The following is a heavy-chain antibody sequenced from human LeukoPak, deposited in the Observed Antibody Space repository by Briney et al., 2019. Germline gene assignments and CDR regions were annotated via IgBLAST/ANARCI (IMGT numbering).Heavy chain of an antibody. V-gene: IGHV3-23*01. D-gene: IGHD6-6*01. CDR2: ISGSGGST. Sequence: GGSLRLSCAASGFTFDDYAMSWVRQAPGKGLEWVSAISGSGGSTYSADSVKGRFTISRDNSKNTLYLQMNSLRAEDTAVYYCAKDGMYSSSSSYYFDYWGQGTLVTVSS. CDR1: GFTFDDYA. CDR3: AKDGMYSSSSSYYFDY. J-gene: IGHJ4*02.